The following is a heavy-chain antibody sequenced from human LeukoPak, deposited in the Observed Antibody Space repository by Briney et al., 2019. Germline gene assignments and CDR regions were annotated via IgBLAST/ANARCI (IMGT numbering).Heavy chain of an antibody. J-gene: IGHJ3*02. CDR2: IYYSGST. CDR3: ARDKDYFDSGGAFDI. CDR1: GGSISSYY. V-gene: IGHV4-59*01. D-gene: IGHD3-22*01. Sequence: SETLSLTCTVSGGSISSYYWSWIRQPPGKGLEWIGYIYYSGSTNYNPSLKSRVTMSVDTSKNQFSLKLSSVTAADTAVYYCARDKDYFDSGGAFDIWGQGTMVSVSS.